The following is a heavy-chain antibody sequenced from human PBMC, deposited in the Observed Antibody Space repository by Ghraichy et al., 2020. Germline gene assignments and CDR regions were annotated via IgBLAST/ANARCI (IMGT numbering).Heavy chain of an antibody. J-gene: IGHJ4*02. CDR2: VSYDGSSA. V-gene: IGHV3-30*09. D-gene: IGHD3-16*01. Sequence: GESLNISCSASGFTFTRYSMHWVRQAPGKGLEWVAVVSYDGSSAYYADSVKGRFAISRDNSKNTLYLRMNSLRDDDTAIYFCARDPRAYPKGEFDYWGQGTLVTVSS. CDR3: ARDPRAYPKGEFDY. CDR1: GFTFTRYS.